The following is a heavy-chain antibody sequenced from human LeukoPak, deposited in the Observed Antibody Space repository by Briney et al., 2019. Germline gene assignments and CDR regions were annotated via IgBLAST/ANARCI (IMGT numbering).Heavy chain of an antibody. V-gene: IGHV3-48*03. CDR2: ISSSGSTI. CDR1: GFTFSSYE. CDR3: ARDHGGSSPFDY. J-gene: IGHJ4*02. D-gene: IGHD4-23*01. Sequence: GGSLRLSCAASGFTFSSYEMHWVRQAPGKGLEWGSYISSSGSTIYYADSVKGRFTISRDNAKNSLYLQMNSLRVEDTAVYYCARDHGGSSPFDYWGQGTLVTVSS.